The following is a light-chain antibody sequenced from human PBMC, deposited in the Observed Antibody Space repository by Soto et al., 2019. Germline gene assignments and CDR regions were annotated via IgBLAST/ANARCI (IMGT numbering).Light chain of an antibody. V-gene: IGLV2-14*01. CDR3: SSFTSSNTVV. Sequence: QSAMTQPASVSGSPGQSITISCTGSNSDVGGYNSVSWYQQHPGKVPKLMIYEVSNRPSGISNRFSGSKSANTASLTISGLHADDAADYYCSSFTSSNTVVFGGGTKLTVL. CDR2: EVS. J-gene: IGLJ2*01. CDR1: NSDVGGYNS.